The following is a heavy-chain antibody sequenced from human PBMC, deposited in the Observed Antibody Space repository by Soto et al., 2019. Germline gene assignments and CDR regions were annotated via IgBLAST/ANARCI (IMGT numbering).Heavy chain of an antibody. J-gene: IGHJ4*02. D-gene: IGHD5-18*01. Sequence: PSETLSLTCTVSGVSISSFYWSWIRQPAGKGLEWIGRIYSSEIINYNPSLKSRVTMSLDTSKNQFSLELSSVTAADTAVYFCATVSYVGGTDYWGQGTLVTVSS. CDR2: IYSSEII. CDR3: ATVSYVGGTDY. CDR1: GVSISSFY. V-gene: IGHV4-4*07.